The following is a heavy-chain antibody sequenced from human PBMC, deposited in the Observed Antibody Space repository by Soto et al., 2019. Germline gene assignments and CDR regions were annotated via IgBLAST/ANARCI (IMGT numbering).Heavy chain of an antibody. V-gene: IGHV4-30-4*01. CDR1: GGSINSGDYY. CDR3: ARDRYYGSGTYYNFYSGMDV. Sequence: PSETLSLTCTVSGGSINSGDYYWTWVRQPPGKGLEWIGNIFHSGSTYYTPSLQSRVTISLDTSKNHFSLKLSSVTPADTAVYCCARDRYYGSGTYYNFYSGMDVWGQGTTVTVSS. CDR2: IFHSGST. J-gene: IGHJ6*02. D-gene: IGHD3-10*01.